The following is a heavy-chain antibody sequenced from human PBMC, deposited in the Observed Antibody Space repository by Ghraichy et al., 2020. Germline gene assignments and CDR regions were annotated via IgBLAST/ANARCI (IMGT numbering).Heavy chain of an antibody. V-gene: IGHV3-23*01. Sequence: GGSLRLSCAASGFTFSSYAMSWVRQAPGKGLEWVSGITGSGGGTYYADSVKGRFTISRDNSKNTLYLQMNSLRAEDTAVYYCAKGSLAGGIVGATMLDYWGQGTLVTVSS. CDR1: GFTFSSYA. CDR3: AKGSLAGGIVGATMLDY. D-gene: IGHD1-26*01. J-gene: IGHJ4*02. CDR2: ITGSGGGT.